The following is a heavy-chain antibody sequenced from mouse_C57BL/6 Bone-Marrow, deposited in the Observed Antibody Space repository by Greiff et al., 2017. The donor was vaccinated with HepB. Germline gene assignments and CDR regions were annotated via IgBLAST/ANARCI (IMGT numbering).Heavy chain of an antibody. CDR1: GYTFTDYE. D-gene: IGHD2-2*01. CDR2: IDPETGGT. J-gene: IGHJ4*01. V-gene: IGHV1-15*01. CDR3: TNHYGYFYYAMDY. Sequence: QLQQSGAELVRPGASVTLSCKASGYTFTDYEMHWVKQTPVHGLEWIGAIDPETGGTAYNQKFKGKAILTAEKSPSTAYLELRSLTSEDSAVYYCTNHYGYFYYAMDYWGQGTSVTVSS.